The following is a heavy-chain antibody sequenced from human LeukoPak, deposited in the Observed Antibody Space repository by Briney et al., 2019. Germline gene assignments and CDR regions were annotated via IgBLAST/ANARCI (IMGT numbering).Heavy chain of an antibody. CDR3: ARAQNS. Sequence: GGSLRLSCAASGFTFTSYWMHWVRQAPGKGLVWVSLINTDGSSTNYADSVKGRFTISRDNAKNTLYLQMSSLRAEDTAVYYCARAQNSWGQGTLVTVSS. J-gene: IGHJ4*02. CDR2: INTDGSST. V-gene: IGHV3-74*01. CDR1: GFTFTSYW.